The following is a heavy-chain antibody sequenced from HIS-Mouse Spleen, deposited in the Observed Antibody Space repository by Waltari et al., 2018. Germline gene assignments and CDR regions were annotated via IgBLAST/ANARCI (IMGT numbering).Heavy chain of an antibody. J-gene: IGHJ2*01. D-gene: IGHD6-13*01. V-gene: IGHV4-39*07. Sequence: QLQLQESGPGLVKPSETLSLTCTVAGGSISSSSYYWGWLRQPPGKGLGWIGSSYYSWSPYYNPSLKSRVTISVDTSKNQFALKLSSVTAADTAVYYCAREIPYSSSWYDWYFDLWGRGTLVTVSS. CDR2: SYYSWSP. CDR3: AREIPYSSSWYDWYFDL. CDR1: GGSISSSSYY.